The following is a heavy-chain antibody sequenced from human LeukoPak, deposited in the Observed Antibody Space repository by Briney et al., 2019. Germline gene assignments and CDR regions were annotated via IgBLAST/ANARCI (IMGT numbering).Heavy chain of an antibody. D-gene: IGHD2-21*02. CDR1: GGSISSSSYY. J-gene: IGHJ6*04. CDR2: IYYSGST. Sequence: PSETLSLTCTVSGGSISSSSYYWGWIRQPPGKGLEWIGSIYYSGSTYYNPSLKSRVTISVDTSKNQFSLKLSSVTAADTAVYYCARRKLQWLVSFRLAVVTAMDVWGKGTTVTISS. V-gene: IGHV4-39*01. CDR3: ARRKLQWLVSFRLAVVTAMDV.